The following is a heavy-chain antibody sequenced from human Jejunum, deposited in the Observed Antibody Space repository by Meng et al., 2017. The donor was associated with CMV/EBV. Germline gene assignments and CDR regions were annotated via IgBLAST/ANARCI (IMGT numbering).Heavy chain of an antibody. J-gene: IGHJ6*01. V-gene: IGHV3-23*03. CDR2: IYSNGIDT. D-gene: IGHD2-8*01. CDR3: AKYAKGVRSGNIYAMDV. CDR1: FSADP. Sequence: FSADPMSWVGQAPGKGLEWVSMIYSNGIDTYYADSVKGRFITSRDNSKNMLYLQINSLRAEDTAVYYCAKYAKGVRSGNIYAMDVWGQGTTVTVSS.